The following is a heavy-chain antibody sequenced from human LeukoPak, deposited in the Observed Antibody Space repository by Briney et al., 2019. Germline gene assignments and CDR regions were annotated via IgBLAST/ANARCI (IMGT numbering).Heavy chain of an antibody. CDR2: ITSTSNDK. D-gene: IGHD2-21*01. CDR1: GFTFNNYK. J-gene: IGHJ4*02. Sequence: GGSLRLSCAASGFTFNNYKMNWVRQAPGKGLEWVSSITSTSNDKYYADSVKGRFTVSRDNAKNSLYLQMNSLRAEDTAVYYCARDYCIDCCPPGYWGQGTRVTVSP. V-gene: IGHV3-21*01. CDR3: ARDYCIDCCPPGY.